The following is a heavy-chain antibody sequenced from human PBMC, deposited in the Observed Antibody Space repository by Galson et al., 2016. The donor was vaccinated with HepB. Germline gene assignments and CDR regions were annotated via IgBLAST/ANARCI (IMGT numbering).Heavy chain of an antibody. D-gene: IGHD6-19*01. V-gene: IGHV5-51*01. Sequence: QSGAYVTKPGESLKISCKGSGYSFTRYWIGWVRQMPGKGLEWMGIIYPGDSDTRYSPSFQGQVTISADKSIGTAYLQWSSRKASDTAMYYCARREVGLGWFDPWGQGTLVTVSS. CDR2: IYPGDSDT. J-gene: IGHJ5*02. CDR1: GYSFTRYW. CDR3: ARREVGLGWFDP.